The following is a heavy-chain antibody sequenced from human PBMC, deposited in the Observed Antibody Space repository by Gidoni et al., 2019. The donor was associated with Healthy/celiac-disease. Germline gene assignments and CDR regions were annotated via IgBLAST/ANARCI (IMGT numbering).Heavy chain of an antibody. Sequence: VQLVQSGAEVKKLGESLRISCKGSGYSFTSYWLSWVRQMPGNGLEWMGRLDPSDSYTNYSPSFQGHVTISADKSISTAYLQWSSLKASDTAMYYCATPGPAYYYDSSGYYYGYWGQGTLVTVSS. CDR3: ATPGPAYYYDSSGYYYGY. V-gene: IGHV5-10-1*03. CDR2: LDPSDSYT. D-gene: IGHD3-22*01. CDR1: GYSFTSYW. J-gene: IGHJ4*02.